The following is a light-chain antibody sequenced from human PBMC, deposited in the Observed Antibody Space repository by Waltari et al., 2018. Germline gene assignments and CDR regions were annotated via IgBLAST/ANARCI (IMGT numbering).Light chain of an antibody. V-gene: IGKV1-39*01. CDR2: VAS. CDR1: QSIATY. Sequence: DIQMTQSPSSLSTSVGDRVTITSRASQSIATYLSGYQQKPGKAPTFLIYVASGLQSGVPSSFSGSGSGTDFTLTISSLQPEDFATYYCQQSYSMFALTFGGGTKVEIK. CDR3: QQSYSMFALT. J-gene: IGKJ4*01.